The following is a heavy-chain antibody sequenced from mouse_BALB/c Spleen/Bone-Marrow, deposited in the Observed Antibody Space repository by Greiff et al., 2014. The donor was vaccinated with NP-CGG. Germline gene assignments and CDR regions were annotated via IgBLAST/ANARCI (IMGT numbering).Heavy chain of an antibody. CDR1: GYTFTDYK. V-gene: IGHV1S29*02. CDR2: IYPYNXXX. D-gene: IGHD2-4*01. CDR3: AGKAYSDXDYAXXF. J-gene: IGHJ4*01. Sequence: VHVKQSGPELVKPGASVKISCKASGYTFTDYKMHWVKLRHGKSLEWIGYIYPYNXXXXXXXXXXXXXXXXXXXXSXTAYMELRSLTSEDSAVYYCAGKAYSDXDYAXXFWGQGTSVTVSS.